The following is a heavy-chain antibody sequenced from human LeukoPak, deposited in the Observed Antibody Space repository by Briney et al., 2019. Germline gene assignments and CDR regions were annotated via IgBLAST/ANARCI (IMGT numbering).Heavy chain of an antibody. Sequence: PSDTLSLTCNVSGGTISRYYRSWIRQPPGKGLEWIGYIYYSGSTNYNPSLKSRVTISVDTSKNQFSLKLSSVTAADTAVYYCASHYYCSGGSCYACWGQGTLVTVSS. CDR1: GGTISRYY. D-gene: IGHD2-15*01. J-gene: IGHJ4*02. CDR2: IYYSGST. CDR3: ASHYYCSGGSCYAC. V-gene: IGHV4-59*07.